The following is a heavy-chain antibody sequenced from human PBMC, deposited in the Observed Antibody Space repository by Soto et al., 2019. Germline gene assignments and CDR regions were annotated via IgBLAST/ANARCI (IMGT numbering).Heavy chain of an antibody. V-gene: IGHV1-3*01. CDR2: VNAGNGDT. CDR3: ARDLFVLVIFTAYYKGMYYFDY. D-gene: IGHD3-9*01. J-gene: IGHJ4*02. Sequence: ASVKVSCKASGYTFTTYAMHWVRQAPGQRLERMGWVNAGNGDTKYSQNFQGRVTITRDTSASTAYMELSSLRSEDTAVYYCARDLFVLVIFTAYYKGMYYFDYWGQGSLVTVSS. CDR1: GYTFTTYA.